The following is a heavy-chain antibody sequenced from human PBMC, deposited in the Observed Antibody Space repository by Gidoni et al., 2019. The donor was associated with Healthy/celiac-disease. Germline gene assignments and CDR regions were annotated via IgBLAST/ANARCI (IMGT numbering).Heavy chain of an antibody. CDR1: GFSLSNARMG. J-gene: IGHJ6*03. CDR3: ARIREQLSYYYYYMDV. D-gene: IGHD6-13*01. V-gene: IGHV2-26*01. Sequence: QVTFKESGPVLVKPTETLTLTCTVSGFSLSNARMGVSWIRQPPGKALEWLAHIFSNDEKSYSTSLKSRLTISKDTSKSQVVLTMTNMDPVDTATYYCARIREQLSYYYYYMDVWGKGTTVTVSS. CDR2: IFSNDEK.